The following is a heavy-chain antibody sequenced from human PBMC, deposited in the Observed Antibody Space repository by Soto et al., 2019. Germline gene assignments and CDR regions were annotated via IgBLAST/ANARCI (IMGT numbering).Heavy chain of an antibody. J-gene: IGHJ4*02. Sequence: ASVKVSCKASGYTFTSYGISWVRQAPGKGLEWMGGFDPEDGETIYAQKFQGRVTMTEDTSTDTAYMELSSLRSEDTAVYYCATGNLRYFDWLFRYWGQGTLVTVSS. CDR3: ATGNLRYFDWLFRY. CDR1: GYTFTSYG. V-gene: IGHV1-24*01. D-gene: IGHD3-9*01. CDR2: FDPEDGET.